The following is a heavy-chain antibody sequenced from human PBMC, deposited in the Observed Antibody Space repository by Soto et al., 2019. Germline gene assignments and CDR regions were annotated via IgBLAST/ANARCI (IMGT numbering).Heavy chain of an antibody. D-gene: IGHD3-3*01. CDR1: GFTFSSYA. J-gene: IGHJ4*02. CDR2: ISGSGGST. Sequence: GGSLRLSCAASGFTFSSYAMSWVRQAPGKGLEWVSAISGSGGSTYYADSVKGRFTISRDNSKNTLYLQMNSLRAEDTAVYYCAKLSFPIFGVVIPPFDYWGQGTLVTVSS. V-gene: IGHV3-23*01. CDR3: AKLSFPIFGVVIPPFDY.